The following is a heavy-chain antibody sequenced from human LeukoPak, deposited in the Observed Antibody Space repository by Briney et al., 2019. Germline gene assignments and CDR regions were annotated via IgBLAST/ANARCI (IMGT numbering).Heavy chain of an antibody. J-gene: IGHJ6*02. CDR1: GASIRSSSYY. V-gene: IGHV4-31*03. CDR3: ARDLIGTTTLDV. Sequence: PSETLSLTCTLSGASIRSSSYYWGWIRQHPGKGLEWIGYIYYSGSTYYNPSLKSRVTISVDTSKNQFSLKLSSVTAADTAVYYCARDLIGTTTLDVWGQGTTVTVSS. CDR2: IYYSGST. D-gene: IGHD1-14*01.